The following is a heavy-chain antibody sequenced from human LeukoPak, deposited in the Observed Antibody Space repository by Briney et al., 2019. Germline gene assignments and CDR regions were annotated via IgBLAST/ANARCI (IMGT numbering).Heavy chain of an antibody. CDR2: IDPSDSYT. V-gene: IGHV5-10-1*01. CDR1: GYTFTTYY. J-gene: IGHJ3*02. Sequence: GESLKISCQGSGYTFTTYYINLVRQTPGKGLEWMGRIDPSDSYTNYSPSFQGHVSISADKSINTVYLQWDSLRASNTAMYYCARRVTGLADLDAFHIWGLGTMVTVSS. D-gene: IGHD7-27*01. CDR3: ARRVTGLADLDAFHI.